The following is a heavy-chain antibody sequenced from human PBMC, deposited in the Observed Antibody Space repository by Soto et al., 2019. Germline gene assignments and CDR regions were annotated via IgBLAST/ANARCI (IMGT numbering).Heavy chain of an antibody. Sequence: EVQLLESGGGFLQPGGSLRLSCAASGFTFSSYAMSWVRQAPGKGLQWVSAISGRGGSTFYADSVRGRFTISRDNSNNTLYLQMNSLSAEDTALYYCAKVGLAMADPYYFDSWGRGSLVTVSS. CDR2: ISGRGGST. CDR3: AKVGLAMADPYYFDS. CDR1: GFTFSSYA. J-gene: IGHJ4*02. D-gene: IGHD3-16*01. V-gene: IGHV3-23*01.